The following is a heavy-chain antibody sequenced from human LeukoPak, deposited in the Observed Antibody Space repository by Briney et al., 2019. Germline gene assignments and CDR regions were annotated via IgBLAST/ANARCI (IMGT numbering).Heavy chain of an antibody. CDR1: GGSISTYS. J-gene: IGHJ4*02. Sequence: SSETLSLTCTVSGGSISTYSWSWIRQPAGKGLEWIGRIYTSGSTNYNPSLKSRVTISVDTSKNQFSLKLNSVTAADTAVYYCARSFARGFDYWGQGTLVTVSS. CDR3: ARSFARGFDY. V-gene: IGHV4-4*07. CDR2: IYTSGST.